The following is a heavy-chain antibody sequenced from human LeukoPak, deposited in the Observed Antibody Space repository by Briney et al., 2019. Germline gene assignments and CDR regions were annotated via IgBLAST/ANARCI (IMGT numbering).Heavy chain of an antibody. CDR1: GFTFSSYA. CDR3: ASPSSGYYYDSSGYSDFDY. CDR2: ISYDGSNK. J-gene: IGHJ4*02. Sequence: GGSLRLSCAASGFTFSSYAMHWVRQAPGKGLEWVAVISYDGSNKYYADSVKGRFTISRDNSKNTLYLQMNSLRAEDTAVYYCASPSSGYYYDSSGYSDFDYWGQGTLVTVSS. V-gene: IGHV3-30-3*02. D-gene: IGHD3-22*01.